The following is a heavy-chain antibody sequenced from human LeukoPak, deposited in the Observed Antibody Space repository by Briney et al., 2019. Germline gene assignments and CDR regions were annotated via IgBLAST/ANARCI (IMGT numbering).Heavy chain of an antibody. CDR3: ATDRILNSGSYSGFDY. D-gene: IGHD1-26*01. CDR1: GYTLTELS. J-gene: IGHJ4*02. CDR2: FDPVDGET. Sequence: ASVKVSCKVSGYTLTELSMHWVRQAPGKGLEWMGGFDPVDGETIYAQKFQGRVTMTEDTSTDTAYMELSSLRSGDTAVYYCATDRILNSGSYSGFDYWGQGILVTVSS. V-gene: IGHV1-24*01.